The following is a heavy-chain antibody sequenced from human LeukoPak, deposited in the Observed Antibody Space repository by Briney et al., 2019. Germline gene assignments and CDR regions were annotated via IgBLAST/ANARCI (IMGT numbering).Heavy chain of an antibody. J-gene: IGHJ5*02. V-gene: IGHV3-7*01. CDR3: AKNHVTVPNGDWFGP. Sequence: PGGSLRLSCAASGFTFSTYWMTWVRQVPGKGLEWVANIKWDGIETYYVDSVKGRFAISRNNAKNSLYLQMNNLRDEDTAVYYCAKNHVTVPNGDWFGPWGQGTLVTVSS. CDR1: GFTFSTYW. D-gene: IGHD4-11*01. CDR2: IKWDGIET.